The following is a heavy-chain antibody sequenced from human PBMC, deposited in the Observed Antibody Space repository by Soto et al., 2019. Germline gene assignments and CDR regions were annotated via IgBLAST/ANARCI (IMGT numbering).Heavy chain of an antibody. V-gene: IGHV3-73*01. CDR2: IRSKANSYAT. J-gene: IGHJ4*02. Sequence: LRLSFAASGFTFSGSAMHWVRQASGKGLEWVGRIRSKANSYATAYAASVKGRFTISRDDSKNTAYLQMNSLKTEDTAVYYCTRQSNSGSPRPYDYWGQGTLVTVSS. D-gene: IGHD1-26*01. CDR3: TRQSNSGSPRPYDY. CDR1: GFTFSGSA.